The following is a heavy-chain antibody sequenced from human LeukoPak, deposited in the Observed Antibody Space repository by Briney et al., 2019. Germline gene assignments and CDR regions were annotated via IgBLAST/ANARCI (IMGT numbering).Heavy chain of an antibody. CDR1: GFTFSSYS. J-gene: IGHJ4*02. D-gene: IGHD4-17*01. CDR2: ISSSSSTI. CDR3: AREGDYGDYVFDY. Sequence: GGSLRLSCAASGFTFSSYSMNWVRQAPGKGPEWVSYISSSSSTIYYADSVKGRFTISRDNAKNSLYLQMNSLRAEDTAVYYCAREGDYGDYVFDYRGQGTLVTVSS. V-gene: IGHV3-48*04.